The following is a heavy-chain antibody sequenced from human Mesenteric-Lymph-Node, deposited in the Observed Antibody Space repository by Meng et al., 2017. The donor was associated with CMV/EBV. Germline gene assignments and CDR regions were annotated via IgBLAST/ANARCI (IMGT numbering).Heavy chain of an antibody. V-gene: IGHV3-30*03. J-gene: IGHJ4*02. CDR1: GLTFSSNG. CDR3: ARERRRELDY. CDR2: ISYDGSNK. Sequence: GESLKISCAASGLTFSSNGMNWVRQAPGKGLEWVAVISYDGSNKYYADSVKGRFTISRDNSKNTLYLQMNSLRAEDTAVYYCARERRRELDYWGQGTLVTVSS.